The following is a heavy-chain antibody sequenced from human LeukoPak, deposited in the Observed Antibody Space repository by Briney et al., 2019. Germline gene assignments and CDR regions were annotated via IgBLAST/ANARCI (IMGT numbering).Heavy chain of an antibody. J-gene: IGHJ6*02. V-gene: IGHV4-4*09. D-gene: IGHD5-24*01. CDR2: IYFSGST. CDR3: ARSYNNAGYFYYGMDV. CDR1: GGSINTYY. Sequence: SETLSLTCTVSGGSINTYYWSWIRQPPGKGLEWIGYIYFSGSTDYKPSLKSRVTISLDTSKNQFSLRLSSVTAADTAVYYCARSYNNAGYFYYGMDVWGQGTTVTVSS.